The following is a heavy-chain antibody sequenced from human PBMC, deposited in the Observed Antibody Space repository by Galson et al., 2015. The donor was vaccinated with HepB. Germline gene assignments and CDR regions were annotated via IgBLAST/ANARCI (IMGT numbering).Heavy chain of an antibody. V-gene: IGHV3-64D*06. CDR1: GFSFSCCA. Sequence: SLRLSCAVSGFSFSCCAMHWVRQTPGTGLEYVSSTSSNGGSTYYADSVKGRFTISRDSSKNTLYLQMSSLRPEDTAVYYCVKEGPDGDPSWYYYNMDVWGQGTTVTVSS. CDR3: VKEGPDGDPSWYYYNMDV. CDR2: TSSNGGST. D-gene: IGHD4-17*01. J-gene: IGHJ6*02.